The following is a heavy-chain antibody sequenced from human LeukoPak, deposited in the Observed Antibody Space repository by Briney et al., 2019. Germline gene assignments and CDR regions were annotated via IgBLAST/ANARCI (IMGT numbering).Heavy chain of an antibody. CDR3: ARVRGYCSSTICYRYYFDY. J-gene: IGHJ4*02. CDR2: IYHSGST. CDR1: GYSISSGYY. D-gene: IGHD2-2*01. Sequence: SETLSLTCTVSGYSISSGYYWGWIRQPPGQGLEWIGTIYHSGSTYYNPSLKSRVTISVDTSKNQFSLKLTSVTAADTAVYYCARVRGYCSSTICYRYYFDYWGQGTLVTVSS. V-gene: IGHV4-38-2*02.